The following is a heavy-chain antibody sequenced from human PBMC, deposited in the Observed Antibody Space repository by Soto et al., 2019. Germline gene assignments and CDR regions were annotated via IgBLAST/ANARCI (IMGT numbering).Heavy chain of an antibody. V-gene: IGHV1-18*01. CDR2: ISAHNGNT. J-gene: IGHJ4*02. CDR1: GYTFTSYG. Sequence: QVHLVQSGAEVKKPGASVKVSCKCSGYTFTSYGITWVRQAPGQGLGWMGWISAHNGNTDYAQKLQGRVTVSRDTSTSTAYMELRSLRSDDTAVYYCARGGYGDYWGQGALVTVSS. D-gene: IGHD1-1*01. CDR3: ARGGYGDY.